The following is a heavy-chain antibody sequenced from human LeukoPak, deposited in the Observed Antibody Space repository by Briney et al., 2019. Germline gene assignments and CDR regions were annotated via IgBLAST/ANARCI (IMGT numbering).Heavy chain of an antibody. CDR2: ISSSGSTK. J-gene: IGHJ4*02. CDR1: GFTFRTYE. CDR3: ARDWDSGYDTYYFDY. D-gene: IGHD5-12*01. Sequence: GGSLRLSCAASGFTFRTYEMNWVRQAPGMGLEWVSYISSSGSTKYYADSVKGRFTISRDNARNSLFLQMNSLRAEDTAVYYCARDWDSGYDTYYFDYWGQGTLVTVSS. V-gene: IGHV3-48*03.